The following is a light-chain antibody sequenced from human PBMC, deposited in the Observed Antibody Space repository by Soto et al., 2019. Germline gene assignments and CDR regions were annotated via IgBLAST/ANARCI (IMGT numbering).Light chain of an antibody. Sequence: QSVLTQPRSVSGSPGQSVTISCTGTSSDVGGYNYVSWYQQHPGKAPKLIIYDVSKRPSGVPDRFSGSKPGNTASLTISGPQAEYEADYYCCSYAGSYTYVFGTGTKVTVL. CDR1: SSDVGGYNY. V-gene: IGLV2-11*01. J-gene: IGLJ1*01. CDR3: CSYAGSYTYV. CDR2: DVS.